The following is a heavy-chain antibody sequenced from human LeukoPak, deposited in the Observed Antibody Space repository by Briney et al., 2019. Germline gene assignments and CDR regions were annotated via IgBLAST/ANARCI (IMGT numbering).Heavy chain of an antibody. CDR1: GGSISSSSYY. CDR3: ARRLGPQSEI. Sequence: PSETLSLTCTVSGGSISSSSYYWGWIRQPPGKGLEWIGSIYYSGSTYYNPSLKSRVTISVDTSKNQFSLKLSSVTAADTAVYYCARRLGPQSEIWGQGTMVTVSS. J-gene: IGHJ3*02. CDR2: IYYSGST. V-gene: IGHV4-39*07. D-gene: IGHD3-16*01.